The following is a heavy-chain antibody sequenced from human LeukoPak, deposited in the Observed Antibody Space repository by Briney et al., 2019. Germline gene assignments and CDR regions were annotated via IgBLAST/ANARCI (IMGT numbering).Heavy chain of an antibody. CDR3: ARGPMSLRYFDWLPSTWFDP. CDR1: GGTFSSYA. D-gene: IGHD3-9*01. Sequence: SVKFSCKASGGTFSSYAISWVRQAPGQGLEWMGGIIPIFGTANYAQKFQGRVTITTDESTSTAYMELSSLRSEDTAVYYCARGPMSLRYFDWLPSTWFDPWGQGTLVTVSS. CDR2: IIPIFGTA. V-gene: IGHV1-69*05. J-gene: IGHJ5*02.